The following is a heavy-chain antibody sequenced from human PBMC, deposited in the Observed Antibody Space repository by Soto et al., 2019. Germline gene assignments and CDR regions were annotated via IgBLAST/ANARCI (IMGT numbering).Heavy chain of an antibody. CDR2: INPNSGGT. D-gene: IGHD3-22*01. CDR3: ARGRDYYDSSGYLFDL. J-gene: IGHJ3*01. V-gene: IGHV1-2*04. CDR1: GYTFTCYY. Sequence: XAVKVSCKASGYTFTCYYMHLVRQAPGQGLEWMGWINPNSGGTNYAQKFQGWVTMTRDTSISTAYMELSRLRSDDTAVYYCARGRDYYDSSGYLFDLWGQGTMVTVSS.